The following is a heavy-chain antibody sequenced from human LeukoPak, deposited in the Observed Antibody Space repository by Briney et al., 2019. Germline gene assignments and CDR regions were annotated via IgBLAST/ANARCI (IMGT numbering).Heavy chain of an antibody. CDR1: GFIFSCYT. J-gene: IGHJ4*02. Sequence: GGSLRLSCAASGFIFSCYTMGWVRQAPGKGLEWVSEVRGSGGDTYYADSVKGRFTISRDNSKKMLYLQMSSLRAEDTAVYYCANLGANTRISGDYWGQGTLVTVSS. V-gene: IGHV3-23*01. D-gene: IGHD1-14*01. CDR3: ANLGANTRISGDY. CDR2: VRGSGGDT.